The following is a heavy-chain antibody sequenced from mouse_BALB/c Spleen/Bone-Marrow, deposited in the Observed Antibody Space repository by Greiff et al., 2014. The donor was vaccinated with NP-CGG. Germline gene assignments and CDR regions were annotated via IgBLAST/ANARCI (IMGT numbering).Heavy chain of an antibody. J-gene: IGHJ4*01. D-gene: IGHD2-2*01. V-gene: IGHV1-5*01. CDR3: THGYDYYAMDY. Sequence: VQLKESGAVLARPGASVKMSCKASGYTFTSYWVHWGKKRPGQGLEWIGAIYPGNSDTSYNQKFKGKAKLTAVTSTSTAYMELSSLTNEDSAVYYCTHGYDYYAMDYWGQGTSVTVSS. CDR1: GYTFTSYW. CDR2: IYPGNSDT.